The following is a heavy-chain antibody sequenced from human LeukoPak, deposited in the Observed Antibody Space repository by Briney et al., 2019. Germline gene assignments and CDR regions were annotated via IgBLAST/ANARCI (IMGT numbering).Heavy chain of an antibody. J-gene: IGHJ4*02. CDR1: GGSISSGRYY. CDR3: ARVSWNYVRAFDY. Sequence: SETLSLTCTVSGGSISSGRYYWSWIRQQPGKGLEWIGYIYHSGSTYYNPSLKSRVTISVDRSENQFSLRLTSVTAADTAVYYCARVSWNYVRAFDYWGQGTLVTVSS. V-gene: IGHV4-30-2*01. D-gene: IGHD1-7*01. CDR2: IYHSGST.